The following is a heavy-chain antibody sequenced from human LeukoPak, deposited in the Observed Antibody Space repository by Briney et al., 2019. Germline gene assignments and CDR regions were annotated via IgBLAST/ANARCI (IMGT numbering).Heavy chain of an antibody. V-gene: IGHV3-53*01. J-gene: IGHJ4*02. D-gene: IGHD6-13*01. Sequence: PGGSLRLSCAASGFTVSSNYMSWVRQAPGKGLEWVSVIYSGGSTYYADSVKGRFTISRGNSKNTLYLQMNSLRAEDTAVYYCARVSIAAAAAFDYWGQGTLVTVSS. CDR1: GFTVSSNY. CDR2: IYSGGST. CDR3: ARVSIAAAAAFDY.